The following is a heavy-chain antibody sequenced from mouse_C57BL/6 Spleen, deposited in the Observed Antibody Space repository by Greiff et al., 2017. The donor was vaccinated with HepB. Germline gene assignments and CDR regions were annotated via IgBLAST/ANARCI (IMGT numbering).Heavy chain of an antibody. J-gene: IGHJ2*01. CDR2: IYPGDGDT. CDR3: ARTGRDYFDY. CDR1: GYAFSSSW. Sequence: QVQLQQSGPELVKPGASVKISCKASGYAFSSSWMNWVKQRPGKGLEWIGRIYPGDGDTNYNGKFKGKATLTADKSSSTAYMQLSSLTSEDSAVYFCARTGRDYFDYWGQGTTLTVSS. D-gene: IGHD4-1*01. V-gene: IGHV1-82*01.